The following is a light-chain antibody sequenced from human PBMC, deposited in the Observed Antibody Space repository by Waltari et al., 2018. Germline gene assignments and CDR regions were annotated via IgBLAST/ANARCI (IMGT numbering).Light chain of an antibody. V-gene: IGKV3-15*01. J-gene: IGKJ4*01. Sequence: EIVMTQSPATLSLSPGERATLSCRASRNVGSDLAWCQQKPGQPPRLLIYGVSSRATGIPARFSGSGYGTEFALTISSLQSEDSAVYYCQHYRTQPLTFGGGTRVEI. CDR3: QHYRTQPLT. CDR2: GVS. CDR1: RNVGSD.